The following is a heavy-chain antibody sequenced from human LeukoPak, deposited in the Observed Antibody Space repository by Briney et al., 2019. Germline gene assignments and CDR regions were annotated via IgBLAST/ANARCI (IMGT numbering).Heavy chain of an antibody. V-gene: IGHV3-30*01. Sequence: GGSLRLSCAASGFTFSSYTMHWVRQAPGKGLEWVAVISYDGRNKYYADSVKGRFTISRDNSKNTLYLQMDSLRAEDTAVYYCARGSNAVAGTTYYYYYMDVWGKGTTVTVSS. CDR3: ARGSNAVAGTTYYYYYMDV. CDR1: GFTFSSYT. D-gene: IGHD6-19*01. J-gene: IGHJ6*03. CDR2: ISYDGRNK.